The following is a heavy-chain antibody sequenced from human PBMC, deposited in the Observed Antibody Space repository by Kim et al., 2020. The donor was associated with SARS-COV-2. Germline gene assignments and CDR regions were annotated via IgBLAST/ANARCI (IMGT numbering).Heavy chain of an antibody. Sequence: GGSLRLSCAASGFTFSSYAMSWVRQAPGKGLEWVSAISGSGGSTYYADSVTGRFTISSANSKNTLSLQMNSLRAEATAAYFCAKAGWPTPSYYSNGMDV. V-gene: IGHV3-23*01. CDR1: GFTFSSYA. J-gene: IGHJ6*01. CDR3: AKAGWPTPSYYSNGMDV. D-gene: IGHD6-19*01. CDR2: ISGSGGST.